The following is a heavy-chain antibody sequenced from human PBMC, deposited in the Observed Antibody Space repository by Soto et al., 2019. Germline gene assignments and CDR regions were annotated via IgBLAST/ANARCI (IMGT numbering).Heavy chain of an antibody. CDR1: GYTFTSYY. V-gene: IGHV1-46*01. Sequence: QVQLVQSGAEVKRPGASVKVSCKASGYTFTSYYIHWVRQAPGQGLEWLGIMNPSGGSTTNAQKFQGRRAMTRETSTSTVYMELSSLRSEATAVYYCAREPPSTVTTDYFDYWGQGTLVTVSS. J-gene: IGHJ4*02. CDR2: MNPSGGST. D-gene: IGHD4-17*01. CDR3: AREPPSTVTTDYFDY.